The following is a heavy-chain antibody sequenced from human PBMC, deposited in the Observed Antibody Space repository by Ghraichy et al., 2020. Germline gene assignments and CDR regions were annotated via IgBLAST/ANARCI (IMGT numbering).Heavy chain of an antibody. CDR1: GGSLTSYY. D-gene: IGHD1-26*01. V-gene: IGHV4-59*01. CDR3: ARYSGNYRRPNFDY. CDR2: IYGSGST. Sequence: SQTLSLTCNVSGGSLTSYYWSWLRQPPGKGLEWIGYIYGSGSTNYNSSLKTRVTMSVDTSKNQFSLNLSSVTAADTAVYYCARYSGNYRRPNFDYWGQETLVTVS. J-gene: IGHJ4*02.